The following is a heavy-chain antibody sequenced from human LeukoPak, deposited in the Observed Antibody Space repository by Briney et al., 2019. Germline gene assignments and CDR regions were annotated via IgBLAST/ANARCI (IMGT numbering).Heavy chain of an antibody. V-gene: IGHV3-7*05. D-gene: IGHD6-19*01. CDR2: IKQEGTQK. CDR1: GFSSSNHW. Sequence: GGSLRLSCAASGFSSSNHWMSWVRQAPGKGLEWVADIKQEGTQKYYVDSVEGRFTISRDNAKNSLFLQMYSLRVEDKAVYYCARASGSDCSQAFDIWGRGTMVTVSS. CDR3: ARASGSDCSQAFDI. J-gene: IGHJ3*02.